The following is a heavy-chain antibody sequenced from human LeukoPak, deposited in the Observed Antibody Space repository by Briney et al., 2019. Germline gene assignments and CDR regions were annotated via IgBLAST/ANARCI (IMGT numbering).Heavy chain of an antibody. CDR3: TTYDRGYCSSTSCYGPKSYYYYMDV. D-gene: IGHD2-2*01. CDR2: ISGSGGST. V-gene: IGHV3-23*01. Sequence: GGSLRLSCAASGFTFSSYGMSWVRQAPGKGLEWVSAISGSGGSTYYADSVKGRFTISRDNSKNTLYLQMNSLKTEDTAVYYCTTYDRGYCSSTSCYGPKSYYYYMDVWGKGTTVTVSS. CDR1: GFTFSSYG. J-gene: IGHJ6*03.